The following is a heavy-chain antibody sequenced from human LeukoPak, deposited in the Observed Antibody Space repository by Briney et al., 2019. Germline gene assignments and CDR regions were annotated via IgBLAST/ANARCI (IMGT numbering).Heavy chain of an antibody. CDR2: ISAYNGNT. Sequence: ASVKVSCKAFGYTFTSYGISWVRQAPGQGLEWMGWISAYNGNTNYAQKLQGRVTMTTDTSTSTVYMELSSLRSEDTAVYYCARGGTDTAMVTSSWFDPWGQGTLVTVSS. V-gene: IGHV1-18*01. CDR3: ARGGTDTAMVTSSWFDP. CDR1: GYTFTSYG. J-gene: IGHJ5*02. D-gene: IGHD5-18*01.